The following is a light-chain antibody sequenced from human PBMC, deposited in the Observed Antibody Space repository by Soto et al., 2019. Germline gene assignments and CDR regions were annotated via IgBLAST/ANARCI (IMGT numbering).Light chain of an antibody. Sequence: QSALTQPASVSGSPGQSITISCTGTSSDVGSYTLVSWYQQHPGKAPKLMIFEASKRPSGVSHRFSGSKSGNTASLTISGLQTEDEANYYCCSYATTNTWLFGGGTKLTVL. J-gene: IGLJ3*02. V-gene: IGLV2-23*01. CDR2: EAS. CDR1: SSDVGSYTL. CDR3: CSYATTNTWL.